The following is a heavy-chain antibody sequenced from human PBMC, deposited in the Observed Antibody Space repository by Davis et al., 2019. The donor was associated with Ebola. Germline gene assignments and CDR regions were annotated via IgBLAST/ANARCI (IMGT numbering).Heavy chain of an antibody. CDR2: IHTGGRT. Sequence: GESLKISCAASGFRVSGPYMSWVRQAPGKGLEWVLVIHTGGRTYYTDSVKGRFTISRDNSKNTIYLQMSSLRAEDTAVYYCARHYVHDYYMGLDVWGQGTTVIVSS. D-gene: IGHD3-10*02. CDR1: GFRVSGPY. CDR3: ARHYVHDYYMGLDV. V-gene: IGHV3-66*04. J-gene: IGHJ6*02.